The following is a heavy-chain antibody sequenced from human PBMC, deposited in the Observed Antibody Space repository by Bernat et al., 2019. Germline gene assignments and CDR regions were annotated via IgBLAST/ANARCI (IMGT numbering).Heavy chain of an antibody. CDR1: GYTFTSYG. CDR3: ARDGPRYSPLKTNDY. J-gene: IGHJ4*02. D-gene: IGHD1-14*01. Sequence: QVQLVQSGAEVKKPGASVKVSCKASGYTFTSYGISWVRQAPGQGLEWMGWISAYNGNTNYAQKLQGRVTMATDTSTSTAYMELRSLRSDDAAVYYCARDGPRYSPLKTNDYWGQGTLVTVSS. CDR2: ISAYNGNT. V-gene: IGHV1-18*01.